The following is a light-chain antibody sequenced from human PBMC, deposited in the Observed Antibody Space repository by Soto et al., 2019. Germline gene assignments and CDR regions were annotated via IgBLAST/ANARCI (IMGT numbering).Light chain of an antibody. Sequence: EIVLTQSPATLSLSPGERATLSCRASQSISSYLAWYQHKPGQAPRLLIYDASNRATGIPARFSGSGSGTDFTLTISSLEPEDFAVYYCQHRSNWTPYTFGQGTKLEI. V-gene: IGKV3-11*01. CDR1: QSISSY. J-gene: IGKJ2*01. CDR3: QHRSNWTPYT. CDR2: DAS.